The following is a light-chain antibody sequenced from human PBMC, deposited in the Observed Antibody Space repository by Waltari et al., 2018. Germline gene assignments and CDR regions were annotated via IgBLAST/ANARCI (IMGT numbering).Light chain of an antibody. CDR3: QQSYGSPPT. CDR2: AAS. V-gene: IGKV1-39*01. J-gene: IGKJ3*01. Sequence: DTQLTQSPSSLSASVGDRLSITCRASQNIHTYLNWYQQIPGKAPRLLISAASKLQSGVPTRFSGSGSGTDFTLTVTSLHPEDSAAYYCQQSYGSPPTFGPGTKIHIK. CDR1: QNIHTY.